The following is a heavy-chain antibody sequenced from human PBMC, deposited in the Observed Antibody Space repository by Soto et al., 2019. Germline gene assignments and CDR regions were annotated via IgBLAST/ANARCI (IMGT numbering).Heavy chain of an antibody. CDR1: GGSISSGGYY. CDR2: IYYSGST. CDR3: ARYYSNLPTTLFDY. D-gene: IGHD4-4*01. J-gene: IGHJ4*02. Sequence: QVQLQESGPGLVKPSQTLSLTCTVSGGSISSGGYYWSWIRQHPGKGLEWIGYIYYSGSTYYNPSLKRRVTISVDTSKNQFSLKLSSVTAADTAVYYCARYYSNLPTTLFDYWGQGTLVTVSS. V-gene: IGHV4-31*03.